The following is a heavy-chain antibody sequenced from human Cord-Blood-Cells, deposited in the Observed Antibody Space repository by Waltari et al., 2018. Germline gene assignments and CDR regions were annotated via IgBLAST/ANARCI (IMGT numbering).Heavy chain of an antibody. D-gene: IGHD6-6*01. CDR2: IYYSGST. Sequence: VQLQDSGPGLVKPSQTLSLTCTVSGGPISSGGYYWSWLRQPPGKGLEWIGYIYYSGSTYYNPSLKSRVTISVDTSKNQCSLNLSSVTAADTAVYYCARGYSSSSYAFDIWGQGTMVTVSS. CDR3: ARGYSSSSYAFDI. V-gene: IGHV4-31*03. J-gene: IGHJ3*02. CDR1: GGPISSGGYY.